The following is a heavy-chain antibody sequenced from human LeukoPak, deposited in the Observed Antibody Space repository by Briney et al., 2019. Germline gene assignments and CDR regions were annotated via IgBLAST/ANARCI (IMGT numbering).Heavy chain of an antibody. Sequence: PGGSLRLSCAASGFTFSSYWMSWVRQAPGKGLEWVANIKQDGSETYYVDSVKGRFTISRDNAKNSLYLQMNSLRAEDTAVYYCAREVVGSSWLINYWGQGTLVTASS. V-gene: IGHV3-7*01. J-gene: IGHJ4*02. CDR1: GFTFSSYW. CDR3: AREVVGSSWLINY. D-gene: IGHD6-13*01. CDR2: IKQDGSET.